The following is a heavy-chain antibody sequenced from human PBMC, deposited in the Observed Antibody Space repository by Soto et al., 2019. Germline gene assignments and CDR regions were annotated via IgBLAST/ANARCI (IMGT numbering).Heavy chain of an antibody. CDR2: VYLSGHT. CDR1: GYSVTSGSN. CDR3: ARARIVVSGTIVDF. Sequence: SETLSLHCPVSGYSVTSGSNWGWLRQPPEKGLEWIGSVYLSGHTYHNPSLMSRVTISIDASKNQFSLKLTSVTAADTAVYYCARARIVVSGTIVDFWGLGTLVIVSS. D-gene: IGHD2-15*01. J-gene: IGHJ4*02. V-gene: IGHV4-38-2*02.